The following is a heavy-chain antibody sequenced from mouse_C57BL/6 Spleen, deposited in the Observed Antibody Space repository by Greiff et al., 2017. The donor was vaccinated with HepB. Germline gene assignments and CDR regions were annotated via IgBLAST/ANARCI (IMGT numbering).Heavy chain of an antibody. CDR1: GFTFSSYA. CDR3: ASEGEYGNYYAMDY. Sequence: EVQGVESGGGLVKPGGSLKLSCAASGFTFSSYAMSWVRQTPEKRLEWVATISDGGSYTYYPDNVKGRFTIARDNAKNNLYLQMSHLKSEDTAMYYCASEGEYGNYYAMDYWGQGTSVTVSS. V-gene: IGHV5-4*01. CDR2: ISDGGSYT. D-gene: IGHD2-1*01. J-gene: IGHJ4*01.